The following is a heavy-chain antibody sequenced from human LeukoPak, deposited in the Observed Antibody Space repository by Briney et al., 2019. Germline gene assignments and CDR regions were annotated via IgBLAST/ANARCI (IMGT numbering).Heavy chain of an antibody. CDR3: ARGVYQLLSP. D-gene: IGHD2-2*01. CDR1: GFTVSSNY. V-gene: IGHV4-31*02. J-gene: IGHJ5*02. CDR2: IYYSGST. Sequence: LRLSCAASGFTVSSNYMSWVRQHPGKGLEWIGYIYYSGSTYYNPSLKSRVTISVDTSKNQFSLKLSSVTAADTAVYYCARGVYQLLSPWGQGTLVTVSS.